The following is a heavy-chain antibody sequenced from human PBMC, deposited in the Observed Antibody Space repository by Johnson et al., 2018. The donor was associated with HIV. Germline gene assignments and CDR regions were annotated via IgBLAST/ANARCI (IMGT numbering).Heavy chain of an antibody. D-gene: IGHD4-11*01. CDR2: ICSSGSTL. CDR1: GITVNTND. J-gene: IGHJ3*02. Sequence: QVQLVESGGGLVQSGESLRLSCAASGITVNTNDMSWVRRAPGKGLKWVSYICSSGSTLLYADPVKGRFTISRDNAKNSLYLQMNRLRAEDTALYYCAKDHDYIGLGSFDIWCQGTMVTVSS. V-gene: IGHV3-11*01. CDR3: AKDHDYIGLGSFDI.